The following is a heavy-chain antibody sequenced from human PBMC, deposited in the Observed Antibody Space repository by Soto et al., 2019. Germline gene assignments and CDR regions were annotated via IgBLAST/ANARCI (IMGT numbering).Heavy chain of an antibody. J-gene: IGHJ6*03. CDR3: ARGGFLEPHMDV. V-gene: IGHV1-8*01. Sequence: QVQLVQSGAEVKKPGDSVKVACKASGYSFTSYDMNWVRQVPGQGPEWMGWMNPNSADTGYAQKFQGRMTMSRDMSTRTMYMELSGLTSEDTAVYYCARGGFLEPHMDVWGRGTTVTVSS. CDR1: GYSFTSYD. CDR2: MNPNSADT.